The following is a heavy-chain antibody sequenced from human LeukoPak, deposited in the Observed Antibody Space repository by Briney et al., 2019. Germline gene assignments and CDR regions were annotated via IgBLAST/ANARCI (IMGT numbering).Heavy chain of an antibody. D-gene: IGHD5-18*01. J-gene: IGHJ4*02. CDR2: TYPADSDT. V-gene: IGHV5-51*01. CDR1: GYSFTSYW. CDR3: ARRAEAMVHFDY. Sequence: GESLKISCRTSGYSFTSYWIAWVRQMPGKGLEWMGVTYPADSDTRYSPSFQGQVTISADKSISTAYLQWSSLKASDTAMYYCARRAEAMVHFDYWGQGTLVTVSS.